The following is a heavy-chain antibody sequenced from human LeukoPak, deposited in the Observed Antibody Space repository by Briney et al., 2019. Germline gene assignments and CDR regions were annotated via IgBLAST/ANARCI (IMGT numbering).Heavy chain of an antibody. D-gene: IGHD3-22*01. CDR1: GDSINSLDL. V-gene: IGHV4-4*02. CDR3: AGLVGRYSSGLYYYYFDY. J-gene: IGHJ4*02. Sequence: SGTLSLTCTVSGDSINSLDLWSWVRQPPGKGLEWIGEMYLSGTTHSNPSVKSRVTISIDKSKNQFSLNLSSVTAADTAVYYCAGLVGRYSSGLYYYYFDYWGQGTLVTVSS. CDR2: MYLSGTT.